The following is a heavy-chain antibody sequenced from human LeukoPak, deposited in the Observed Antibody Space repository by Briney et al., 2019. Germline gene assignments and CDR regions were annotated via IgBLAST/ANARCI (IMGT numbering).Heavy chain of an antibody. D-gene: IGHD3-22*01. Sequence: PGGSLRLSCVASGFTFRNCGMTWVRQAPGKGLAWVSTISGGSGSTYCADSVKGRFTISRDNSKNTLYLQMNSLRDEDTAVYYCAKHRFESGGYHSTDWGQGTLVTVSS. CDR3: AKHRFESGGYHSTD. CDR2: ISGGSGST. CDR1: GFTFRNCG. V-gene: IGHV3-23*01. J-gene: IGHJ4*02.